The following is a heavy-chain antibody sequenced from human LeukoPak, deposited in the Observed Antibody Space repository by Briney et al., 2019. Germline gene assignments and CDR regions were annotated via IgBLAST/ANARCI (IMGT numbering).Heavy chain of an antibody. Sequence: GASVKVSCKASGGTFSSYAISWVRQAPGQGLEWMGRIIPILGIANYAQKFQGRVTITADKSTSTAYMELSSLRSEDTAVYYCARGGYGSGSYYKPFDYWGQGTLVTVSS. D-gene: IGHD3-10*01. CDR1: GGTFSSYA. CDR3: ARGGYGSGSYYKPFDY. J-gene: IGHJ4*02. CDR2: IIPILGIA. V-gene: IGHV1-69*04.